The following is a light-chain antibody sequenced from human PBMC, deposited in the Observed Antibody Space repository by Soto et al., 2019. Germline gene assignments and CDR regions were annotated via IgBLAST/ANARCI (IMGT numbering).Light chain of an antibody. J-gene: IGKJ4*01. V-gene: IGKV3-15*01. CDR1: QSVSSN. CDR3: QQRSNWLT. CDR2: GAS. Sequence: IVMTQSPATLSVTPGERATLSCRASQSVSSNLAWYQQKPGQGPRLLIYGASTRATGIPARFSGSGSGTDFTLTISSLEPEDFAVYYCQQRSNWLTFAGRAKVDI.